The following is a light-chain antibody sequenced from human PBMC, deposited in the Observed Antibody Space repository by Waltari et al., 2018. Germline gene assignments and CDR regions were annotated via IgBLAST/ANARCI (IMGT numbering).Light chain of an antibody. CDR1: SSDVGGYNH. Sequence: QSALTQPASVSGSPGQSITIPCTGPSSDVGGYNHVSWYQQTPGKAPKLLIYDVTKRPLGVSNRYSGSKSGNTASLTISGLQAEDEAVYYCSSYRTSSTFVFGPGTKVTVL. V-gene: IGLV2-14*01. J-gene: IGLJ1*01. CDR3: SSYRTSSTFV. CDR2: DVT.